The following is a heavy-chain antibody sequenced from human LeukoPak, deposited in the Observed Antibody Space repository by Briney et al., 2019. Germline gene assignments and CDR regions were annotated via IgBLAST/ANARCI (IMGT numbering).Heavy chain of an antibody. Sequence: ASVKVSCKAPGYSFTRYGINWVRQAPGQGLEWMGWISGHNGHTNYVQKMQGRVTMTTDTSTNTAYMELRNLTSDDTAVYYCARGPGIAVAGVFDYWGQGSLVTVSS. CDR1: GYSFTRYG. V-gene: IGHV1-18*04. D-gene: IGHD6-19*01. CDR2: ISGHNGHT. J-gene: IGHJ4*02. CDR3: ARGPGIAVAGVFDY.